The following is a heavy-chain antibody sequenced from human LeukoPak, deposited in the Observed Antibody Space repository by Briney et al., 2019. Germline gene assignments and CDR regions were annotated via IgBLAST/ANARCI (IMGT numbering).Heavy chain of an antibody. J-gene: IGHJ4*03. Sequence: GGSLRLSCAASGFTFSSYAMSWVRQAPGKGLEWVSGISGSTGSTYYADSVKGRFTISRDNPKNTLYLQMNSLRAEDTAVYYCAKTRGYCSGGSCYSDYWGQGTLVTVSS. CDR3: AKTRGYCSGGSCYSDY. V-gene: IGHV3-23*01. CDR1: GFTFSSYA. CDR2: ISGSTGST. D-gene: IGHD2-15*01.